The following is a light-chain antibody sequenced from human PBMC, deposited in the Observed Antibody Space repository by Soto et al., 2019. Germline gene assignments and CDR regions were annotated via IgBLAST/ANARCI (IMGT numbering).Light chain of an antibody. Sequence: EIVMTQSPATLSVSPGERATLSCRARQRVSSNLACYPQQPCKVPRLLIYVASPRATGIPARLSCSGSGTEFTHTISILQSEDFAVYYFQQDKNWPQTFGQETRLQIK. V-gene: IGKV3-15*01. J-gene: IGKJ5*01. CDR2: VAS. CDR1: QRVSSN. CDR3: QQDKNWPQT.